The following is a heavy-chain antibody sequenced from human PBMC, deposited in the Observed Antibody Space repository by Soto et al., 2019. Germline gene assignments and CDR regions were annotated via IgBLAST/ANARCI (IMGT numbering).Heavy chain of an antibody. D-gene: IGHD6-19*01. Sequence: GGSLRLSCAASGFTFSSYAMSWVRQAPGKGLEWVSAISGSGGSTYYADSVKGRFTISGDNSKNTLYLQMNSLRAEDTAVYYCAKSRFTGIAVAGTLGYWGQGTLVTVSS. CDR3: AKSRFTGIAVAGTLGY. V-gene: IGHV3-23*01. CDR2: ISGSGGST. CDR1: GFTFSSYA. J-gene: IGHJ4*02.